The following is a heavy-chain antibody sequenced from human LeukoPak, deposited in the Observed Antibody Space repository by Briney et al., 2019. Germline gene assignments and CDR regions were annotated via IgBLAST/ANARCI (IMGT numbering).Heavy chain of an antibody. V-gene: IGHV3-21*01. Sequence: GGSLRLSCAASGFTFGSYSMNWVRQAPGKGLEWVSSISSSSSYIYYADSVKGRFTISRDNAKNSLYLQMNSLRAEDTAVYYCARLLWFGESLRGMDVWGQGTTVTVSS. CDR3: ARLLWFGESLRGMDV. CDR1: GFTFGSYS. J-gene: IGHJ6*02. CDR2: ISSSSSYI. D-gene: IGHD3-10*01.